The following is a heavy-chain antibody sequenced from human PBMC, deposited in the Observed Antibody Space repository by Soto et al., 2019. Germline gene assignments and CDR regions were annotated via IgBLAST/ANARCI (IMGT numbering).Heavy chain of an antibody. CDR3: ARGDGAARLDY. CDR1: GLTFSNYG. V-gene: IGHV3-33*01. CDR2: IWYDGGNK. Sequence: GGSLRLSCAASGLTFSNYGMHWVRQAPGKGLEWVAFIWYDGGNKYYADSVKGRFTISRDNSKNTLYLQMNSLRAEDTAMYYCARGDGAARLDYWGQGTLVTVSS. D-gene: IGHD6-6*01. J-gene: IGHJ4*02.